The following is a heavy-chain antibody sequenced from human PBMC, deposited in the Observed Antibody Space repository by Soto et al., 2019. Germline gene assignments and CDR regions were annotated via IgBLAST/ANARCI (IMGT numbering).Heavy chain of an antibody. CDR1: GFTFSSYT. V-gene: IGHV3-21*01. CDR2: INGRISYI. D-gene: IGHD4-17*01. CDR3: VREELSTVTKFDF. J-gene: IGHJ4*02. Sequence: EVKLVESGGGLVKPGGSLRLSCAVSGFTFSSYTMSWVRQAPGKGLEWVSFINGRISYIEYAESVRGRFTISRDNSKNSLYLQMNSLRAEDTAVYYCVREELSTVTKFDFWGQGTPVTVSS.